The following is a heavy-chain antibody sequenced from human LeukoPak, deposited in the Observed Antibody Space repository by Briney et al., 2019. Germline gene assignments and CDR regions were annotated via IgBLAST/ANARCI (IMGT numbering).Heavy chain of an antibody. V-gene: IGHV1-46*01. CDR2: INPSGGST. J-gene: IGHJ3*02. D-gene: IGHD3-22*01. CDR3: ARDLEAIVVVRSELKPPAFAFDI. CDR1: GYTFTSYY. Sequence: GASVKVSCKASGYTFTSYYMHWVRQAPGQGLEWMGIINPSGGSTSYAQKFQGRVTMTRDTSTSTVYMELSSLRSEDTAVYYCARDLEAIVVVRSELKPPAFAFDIWGQGTMVTVSS.